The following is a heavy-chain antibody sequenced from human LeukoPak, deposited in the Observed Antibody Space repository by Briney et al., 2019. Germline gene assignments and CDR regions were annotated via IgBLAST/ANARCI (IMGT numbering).Heavy chain of an antibody. CDR1: GGSISSYY. CDR2: IYYSGST. CDR3: ARDRTYCSGGSCYFDWYFDL. D-gene: IGHD2-15*01. Sequence: SETLSLTCTVSGGSISSYYWSWIRQPPGKGLEWIGYIYYSGSTNYNPSLKSRVTISVDTSKNQFSLKLSSVPAADTAVYYCARDRTYCSGGSCYFDWYFDLWGRGTLVTVSS. J-gene: IGHJ2*01. V-gene: IGHV4-59*01.